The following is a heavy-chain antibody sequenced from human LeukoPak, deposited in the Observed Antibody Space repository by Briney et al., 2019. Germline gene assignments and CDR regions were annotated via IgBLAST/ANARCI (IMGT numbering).Heavy chain of an antibody. J-gene: IGHJ5*02. V-gene: IGHV4-59*12. CDR2: IYYSGST. Sequence: SETLSLTCTVSGGSISSYYWSWIQQPPGKGLEWIGYIYYSGSTNYNPSLKSRVTMSVDTSKNQLSLKLSSVTAADTAVYYCARVYDFWSGFNWFDPWGQGTLVTVSS. CDR1: GGSISSYY. D-gene: IGHD3-3*01. CDR3: ARVYDFWSGFNWFDP.